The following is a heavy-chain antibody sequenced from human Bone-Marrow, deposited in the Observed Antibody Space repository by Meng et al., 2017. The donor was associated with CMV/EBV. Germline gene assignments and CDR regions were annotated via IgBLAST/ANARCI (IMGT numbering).Heavy chain of an antibody. V-gene: IGHV3-30-3*01. CDR2: ISYDGSNK. CDR1: GFTFSSYA. Sequence: GGSLRLSCAASGFTFSSYAMHWVRQAPGKGLEWVAVISYDGSNKYYADSVKGRFTISRDNSKNTLYLQMNSLRAEDTAVYYCARAHGDGYNSAHYFDYWGQGTLVTVSS. J-gene: IGHJ4*02. D-gene: IGHD5-24*01. CDR3: ARAHGDGYNSAHYFDY.